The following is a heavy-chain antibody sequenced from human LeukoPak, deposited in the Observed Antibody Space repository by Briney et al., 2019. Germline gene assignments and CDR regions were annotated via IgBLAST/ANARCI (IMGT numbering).Heavy chain of an antibody. V-gene: IGHV1-69*05. Sequence: SVKVSCKASGGTFSSYAISWVRQAPGQGLEWMGGIIPIFGTANYAQKFQGRVTMTSDSSISTAYMELSSLRSEDTAIYYCVRTPPNWGFDYWGQETLVTVSS. CDR2: IIPIFGTA. CDR3: VRTPPNWGFDY. J-gene: IGHJ4*02. D-gene: IGHD7-27*01. CDR1: GGTFSSYA.